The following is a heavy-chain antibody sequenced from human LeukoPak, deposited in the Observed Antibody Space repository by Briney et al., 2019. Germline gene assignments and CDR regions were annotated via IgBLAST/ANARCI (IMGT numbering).Heavy chain of an antibody. CDR3: ARGDLYYYDSSGYPLAFDI. J-gene: IGHJ3*02. CDR1: GGSISSYY. D-gene: IGHD3-22*01. V-gene: IGHV4-59*01. Sequence: KPSETLSLTCTVSGGSISSYYWSWIRQPPGKGLEWIGYIYYSGSTNYNPSLESRVTISVDTSKNQFSLKLSSVTAADTAVYYCARGDLYYYDSSGYPLAFDIWGQGTMVTVSS. CDR2: IYYSGST.